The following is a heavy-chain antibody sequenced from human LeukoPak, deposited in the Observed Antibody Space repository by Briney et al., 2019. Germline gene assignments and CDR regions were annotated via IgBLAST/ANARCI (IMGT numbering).Heavy chain of an antibody. CDR1: GYTFTGYY. J-gene: IGHJ3*02. CDR3: ARSKPKGYAFDI. V-gene: IGHV1-2*04. CDR2: INPNSGGT. Sequence: ASVKVSCKASGYTFTGYYMHWVRQAPGQGLEWMGWINPNSGGTNYAQKFQGWVTMTRDTSISTASMELSRLRSGDTAVYYCARSKPKGYAFDIWGQGTMVTVSS.